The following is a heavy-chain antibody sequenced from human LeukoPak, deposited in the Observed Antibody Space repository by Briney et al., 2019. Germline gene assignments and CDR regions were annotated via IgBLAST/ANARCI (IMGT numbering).Heavy chain of an antibody. D-gene: IGHD3-3*01. CDR2: INPSGGST. Sequence: ASVKVSCKASGYTFTSYYMHWVRQAPGQGLEWMGIINPSGGSTSYAQKFQGRATMTRDTSISTAYMELSRLRSDDTAVYYCARVAYYDFWSGYFEYFQHWGQGTLVTVSS. J-gene: IGHJ1*01. V-gene: IGHV1-46*01. CDR1: GYTFTSYY. CDR3: ARVAYYDFWSGYFEYFQH.